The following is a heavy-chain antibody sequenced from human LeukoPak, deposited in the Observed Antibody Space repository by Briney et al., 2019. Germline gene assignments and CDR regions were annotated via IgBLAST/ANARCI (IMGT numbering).Heavy chain of an antibody. CDR3: ARVSAPGTSGWYFGY. V-gene: IGHV3-33*01. Sequence: PGGSLRLSCAASGFTFSSYGMHWVRQAPGKGLEWVAWIWYDGSNKYYADSVKGRFTMSRDNAKNLLYLQMNSLRDEDTAMYYCARVSAPGTSGWYFGYWGQGTLVTVSS. CDR1: GFTFSSYG. J-gene: IGHJ4*02. CDR2: IWYDGSNK. D-gene: IGHD6-19*01.